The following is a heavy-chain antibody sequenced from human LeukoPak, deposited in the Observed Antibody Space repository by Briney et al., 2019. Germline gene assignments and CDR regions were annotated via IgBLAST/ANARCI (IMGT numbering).Heavy chain of an antibody. CDR1: GGSISSGSYY. J-gene: IGHJ4*02. D-gene: IGHD3-3*01. CDR2: IYTSGST. Sequence: SETLSLTCTVSGGSISSGSYYWSWIRQPAGKGLEWIGRIYTSGSTNYNPSLKRRVTISVDTSKNQFSLKLSSVTAADTAVYYCARSRAYSYYDFWSGSPTLDYWGQGTLVTVSS. CDR3: ARSRAYSYYDFWSGSPTLDY. V-gene: IGHV4-61*02.